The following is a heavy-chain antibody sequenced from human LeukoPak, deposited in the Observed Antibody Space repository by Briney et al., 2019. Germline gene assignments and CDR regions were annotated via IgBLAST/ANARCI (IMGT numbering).Heavy chain of an antibody. D-gene: IGHD2-2*01. CDR2: IKQDGSVK. CDR1: GFTFSNYW. Sequence: GGSLRLSCAASGFTFSNYWMTWVRQAPGKGLEWVANIKQDGSVKYYVDSVKGRFTISRDNAKNSLYLQMNSLRAEDTAVYYCARDAMRGGDFDYWGQGTLVTVSS. V-gene: IGHV3-7*01. J-gene: IGHJ4*02. CDR3: ARDAMRGGDFDY.